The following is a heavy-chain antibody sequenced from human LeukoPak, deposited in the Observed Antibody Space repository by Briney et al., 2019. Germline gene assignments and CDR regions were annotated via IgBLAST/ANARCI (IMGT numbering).Heavy chain of an antibody. V-gene: IGHV1-18*04. D-gene: IGHD2/OR15-2a*01. J-gene: IGHJ4*02. CDR2: ITAYNGNT. CDR3: ARGVSNRWADF. CDR1: GYTFTGYY. Sequence: ASVKVSCKASGYTFTGYYMHWVRQAPGQGLEWMGRITAYNGNTNYAHKFQGRFTMTTDTYTRTVYMELRGLKSNDTAVYYCARGVSNRWADFWGQGTLVTVSS.